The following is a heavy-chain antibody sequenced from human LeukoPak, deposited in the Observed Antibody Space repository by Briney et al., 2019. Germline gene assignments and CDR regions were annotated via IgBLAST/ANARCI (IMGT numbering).Heavy chain of an antibody. D-gene: IGHD3-10*01. CDR2: TIPILGIA. Sequence: ASVKVSCKASGGTFSSYAISWVRQAPGQGLEWMGRTIPILGIANYAQRFQGRVTITADKSTSTAYMELSSLRSEDTAVYYCARGPRFIGVASWFDPWGQGTLVTVSS. CDR3: ARGPRFIGVASWFDP. CDR1: GGTFSSYA. V-gene: IGHV1-69*04. J-gene: IGHJ5*02.